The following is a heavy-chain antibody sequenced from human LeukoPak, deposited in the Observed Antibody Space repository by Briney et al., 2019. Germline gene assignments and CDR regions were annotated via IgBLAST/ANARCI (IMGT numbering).Heavy chain of an antibody. Sequence: ASVKVSCKASGYTFTSYGISWVRQAPGQGLEWMGWISAYNGNTNYAQKLQGRVTMTTDTSTSTPYMELRSLRSDDTAVYYCARDLKRGYSSGRYSWGTGSSNDYWGQGTLVTVSS. J-gene: IGHJ4*02. CDR2: ISAYNGNT. CDR3: ARDLKRGYSSGRYSWGTGSSNDY. CDR1: GYTFTSYG. D-gene: IGHD6-19*01. V-gene: IGHV1-18*01.